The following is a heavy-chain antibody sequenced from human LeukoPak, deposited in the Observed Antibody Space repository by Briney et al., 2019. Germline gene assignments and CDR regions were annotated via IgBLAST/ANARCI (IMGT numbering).Heavy chain of an antibody. D-gene: IGHD5-12*01. CDR2: IKHDGSEK. CDR1: GFTFSSYG. V-gene: IGHV3-7*01. CDR3: ARVGPGRYSDYDYYFDY. Sequence: GGSLRLSCAASGFTFSSYGMHWVRQAPGKGLEWVATIKHDGSEKYYVDSVTGRFTISRDNAESSLYLQMNSLRAEDTAVYYCARVGPGRYSDYDYYFDYWGQGTLVTVSS. J-gene: IGHJ4*02.